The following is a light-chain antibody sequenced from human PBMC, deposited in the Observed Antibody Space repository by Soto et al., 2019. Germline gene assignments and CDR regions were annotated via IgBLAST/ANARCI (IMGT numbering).Light chain of an antibody. CDR2: AAS. V-gene: IGKV1-27*01. J-gene: IGKJ3*01. Sequence: DIQMTQSPSSLSASVGDRVTISCRASQGISNYLAWYQQKPGKAPRLLIYAASSLQSGVSFRFTGSGSGTDFTLTICSLQPEDVATYYCQNYNCPPFTFGPGTKVDIK. CDR3: QNYNCPPFT. CDR1: QGISNY.